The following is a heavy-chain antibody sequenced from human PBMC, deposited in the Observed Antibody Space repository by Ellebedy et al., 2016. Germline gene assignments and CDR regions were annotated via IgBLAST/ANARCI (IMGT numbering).Heavy chain of an antibody. D-gene: IGHD3-10*01. Sequence: GGSLRLXXAASEFTFSDYWMHWVRQAPGKGLVWVSRINTDGSSTTYADSVKGRFTISRDNAKNTLFLQMNSLRAEDTAVYYCGKGGFSPRFGVDYWGQGTLVTVSS. CDR3: GKGGFSPRFGVDY. J-gene: IGHJ4*02. V-gene: IGHV3-74*03. CDR2: INTDGSST. CDR1: EFTFSDYW.